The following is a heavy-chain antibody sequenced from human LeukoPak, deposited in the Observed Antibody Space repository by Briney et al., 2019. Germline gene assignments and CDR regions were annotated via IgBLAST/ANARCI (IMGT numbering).Heavy chain of an antibody. V-gene: IGHV3-23*01. D-gene: IGHD3-22*01. CDR2: IGESGGRT. Sequence: PGGSLRLSCEASGFTFSIYAVSWVRQAPRKGLEWVSSIGESGGRTYYADSVKGRFTISRDNSKNTLYLQMNSPRAEDTAVYYCAREPLADYYDSSGYFSARYYYYMDVWGKGTTVTVSS. CDR1: GFTFSIYA. J-gene: IGHJ6*03. CDR3: AREPLADYYDSSGYFSARYYYYMDV.